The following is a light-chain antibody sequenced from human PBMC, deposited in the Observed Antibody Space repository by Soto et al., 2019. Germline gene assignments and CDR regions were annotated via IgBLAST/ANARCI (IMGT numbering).Light chain of an antibody. V-gene: IGKV3-20*01. CDR3: QQYGSWT. J-gene: IGKJ1*01. Sequence: EIVLTQSPGTLSVSPGERATLSCRASQTISSNNLAWYQQKPGQAPSLLIYGTSSRATGIPDRFSGSGSGTDFALTISRLEPADSAIYYCQQYGSWTFGQGTKVEI. CDR2: GTS. CDR1: QTISSNN.